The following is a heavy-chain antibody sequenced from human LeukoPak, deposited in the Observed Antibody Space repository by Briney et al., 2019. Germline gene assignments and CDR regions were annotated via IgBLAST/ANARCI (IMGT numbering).Heavy chain of an antibody. CDR3: ARRWYTGTYYYFDL. J-gene: IGHJ4*02. CDR2: ISYDGSNK. D-gene: IGHD1-26*01. Sequence: GGSLRLSCAASGFTFSSYTLHWVRQAPGKGLEWVAVISYDGSNKYYADSVKGRFTISRVNAKSTLYLEMDSLRAEDTAIYYCARRWYTGTYYYFDLWGQGTLVTVSS. V-gene: IGHV3-30*07. CDR1: GFTFSSYT.